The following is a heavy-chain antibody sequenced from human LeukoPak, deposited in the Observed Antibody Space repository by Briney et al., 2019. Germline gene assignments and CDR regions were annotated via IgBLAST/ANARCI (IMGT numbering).Heavy chain of an antibody. CDR1: GFTFSNLW. V-gene: IGHV3-7*03. D-gene: IGHD6-13*01. Sequence: GSLRLSCAASGFTFSNLWMSWVRQAPGKGLKWVANIKQDGSEKYYVDSVKGRFTISRDNAQNSLYLQMNSLRAEDTAIYYCATSTAAASTDWGQGTLVTVSS. J-gene: IGHJ4*02. CDR3: ATSTAAASTD. CDR2: IKQDGSEK.